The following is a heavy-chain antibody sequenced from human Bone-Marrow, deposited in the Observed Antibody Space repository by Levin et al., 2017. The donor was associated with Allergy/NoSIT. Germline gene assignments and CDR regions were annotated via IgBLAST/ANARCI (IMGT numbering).Heavy chain of an antibody. V-gene: IGHV4-34*01. D-gene: IGHD3-22*01. CDR1: GGSFSGYY. CDR3: AYGYYPRPPHPKYTAGDY. CDR2: INHSGST. Sequence: SETLSLTCAVYGGSFSGYYWSWIRQPPGKGLEWIGEINHSGSTNYNPSLKSRVTISVDTSKNQFSLKLSSVTAADTAVYYCAYGYYPRPPHPKYTAGDYWGQGTLVTVSS. J-gene: IGHJ4*02.